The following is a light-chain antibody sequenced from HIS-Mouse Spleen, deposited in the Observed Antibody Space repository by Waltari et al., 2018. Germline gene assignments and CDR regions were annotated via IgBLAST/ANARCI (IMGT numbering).Light chain of an antibody. Sequence: QSALTQPASVSGSPGQSITISCTGTTSDVGSYNLVSWYQQHPGKAPKLMIYEGSKLPSGGSNRFSGSKSGNTASLTISGLQAEDEADYYCCSYAGSSTFGVFGGGTKLTVL. V-gene: IGLV2-23*03. CDR2: EGS. CDR1: TSDVGSYNL. J-gene: IGLJ3*02. CDR3: CSYAGSSTFGV.